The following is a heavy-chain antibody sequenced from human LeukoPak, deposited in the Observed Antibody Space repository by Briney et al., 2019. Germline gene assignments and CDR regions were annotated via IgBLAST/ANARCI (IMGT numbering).Heavy chain of an antibody. CDR1: GYTFTSYC. Sequence: GASVKASCKASGYTFTSYCMHWVRQAPGQGLEWMGIINPSGGSTSYAQKFQGRVTMTRDTSTSTVYMELSSLRSEDTAVYYCARDPPATVVTPVSSGMDVWGQGTTVTVSS. V-gene: IGHV1-46*01. J-gene: IGHJ6*02. CDR3: ARDPPATVVTPVSSGMDV. CDR2: INPSGGST. D-gene: IGHD4-23*01.